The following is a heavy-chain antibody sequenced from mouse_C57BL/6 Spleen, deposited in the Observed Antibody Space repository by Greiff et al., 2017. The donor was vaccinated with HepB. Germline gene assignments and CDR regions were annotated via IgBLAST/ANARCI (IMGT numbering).Heavy chain of an antibody. V-gene: IGHV1-69*01. Sequence: QVQLQQPGAELVMPGASVKLSCKASGYTFTSYWMHWVKQRPGQGLEWIGEIDPSDSYTNYNQKFKGKSTLTVDKSSSTAYMQLSSLTSEDSAVYYCARNGNYPYYFDYWGQGTTLTVSS. J-gene: IGHJ2*01. CDR3: ARNGNYPYYFDY. CDR2: IDPSDSYT. CDR1: GYTFTSYW. D-gene: IGHD2-1*01.